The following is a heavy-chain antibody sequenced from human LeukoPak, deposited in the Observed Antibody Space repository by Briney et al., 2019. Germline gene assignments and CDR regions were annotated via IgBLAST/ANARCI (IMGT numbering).Heavy chain of an antibody. CDR2: SNHSGST. CDR1: GGSFSGYY. Sequence: SETLSLSGAVYGGSFSGYYWSWIRQPPGKGLEWIGESNHSGSTNYNPSLKSRVTISVDTSKNQFSLKLSSVTAADTAVYYCARGAVDCSTSCRTGTDYWGQGTLVTVSS. D-gene: IGHD2-2*01. V-gene: IGHV4-34*01. CDR3: ARGAVDCSTSCRTGTDY. J-gene: IGHJ4*02.